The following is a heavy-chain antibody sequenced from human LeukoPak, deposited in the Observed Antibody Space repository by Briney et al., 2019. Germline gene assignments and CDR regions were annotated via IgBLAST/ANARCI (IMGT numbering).Heavy chain of an antibody. V-gene: IGHV4-34*01. CDR1: GGSFSGYY. CDR2: INHSGST. J-gene: IGHJ4*02. D-gene: IGHD3-22*01. Sequence: SETLSLTCAVYGGSFSGYYWSWIRQPPGKGLEWIGEINHSGSTNYNPSLKSRVTISVDTSKNQFSLKLSSVTAADTAVYYCARCITMTAGGLYYFDYWGQGTLVTVSS. CDR3: ARCITMTAGGLYYFDY.